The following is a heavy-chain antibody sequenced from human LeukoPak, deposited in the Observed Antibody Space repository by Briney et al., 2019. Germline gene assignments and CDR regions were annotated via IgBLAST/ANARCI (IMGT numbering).Heavy chain of an antibody. CDR1: GGTFSSYA. CDR3: ARGRSSTSCFDY. J-gene: IGHJ4*02. D-gene: IGHD2-2*01. V-gene: IGHV1-69*05. CDR2: IIPIFGTA. Sequence: ASMKVSCKASGGTFSSYAISWVRQAPGQGLEWMGGIIPIFGTANYAQKFQGRVTITTDESTSTAYMELSSLRSEDTAVYYCARGRSSTSCFDYWGQGTLVTVSS.